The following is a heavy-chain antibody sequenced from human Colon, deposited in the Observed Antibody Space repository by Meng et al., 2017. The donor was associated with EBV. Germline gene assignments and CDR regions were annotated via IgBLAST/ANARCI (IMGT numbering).Heavy chain of an antibody. J-gene: IGHJ2*01. CDR3: ARGGPYPDSSGFHWYFDL. Sequence: QWQVVQFGSDLKKPRASVKVSCKASGYTFINYAINWVRQAPGQGLEWMGWINTHTGNPTYGQGFTGRFVLSSDTSVSTANLQISSLKAEDTAVYYCARGGPYPDSSGFHWYFDLWGRGTLVTVSS. CDR2: INTHTGNP. D-gene: IGHD3-22*01. V-gene: IGHV7-4-1*02. CDR1: GYTFINYA.